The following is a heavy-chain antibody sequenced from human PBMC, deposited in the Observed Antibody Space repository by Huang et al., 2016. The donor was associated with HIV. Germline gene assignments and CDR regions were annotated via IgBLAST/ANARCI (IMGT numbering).Heavy chain of an antibody. J-gene: IGHJ6*02. CDR1: GSTFISYV. D-gene: IGHD4-17*01. Sequence: VQLVQSGAEVKKPGASVKVSCRVSGSTFISYVITWVSQVPGQGLEWRGWISPYYGDTNEAQQFQGRVTMTTDTSTNTVYMEVRSLRSDDTAVYYCARDLGTTVVPDGMDVWGQGTTVTVSS. V-gene: IGHV1-18*04. CDR3: ARDLGTTVVPDGMDV. CDR2: ISPYYGDT.